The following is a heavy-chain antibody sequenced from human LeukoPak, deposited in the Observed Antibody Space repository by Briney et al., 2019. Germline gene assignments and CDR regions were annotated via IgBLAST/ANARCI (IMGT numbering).Heavy chain of an antibody. D-gene: IGHD3-10*01. V-gene: IGHV3-9*01. J-gene: IGHJ4*02. CDR2: ISWNSGSI. Sequence: PGGSLRLSCAASGFTFDDYAMHWVRQAPGKGLEWVSGISWNSGSIGYADSVKGRFTISRDNAKNSLYLQMNSLRAEDTALYYCAKDRSDGEAGEKDFDYWGQGTLVTVSS. CDR3: AKDRSDGEAGEKDFDY. CDR1: GFTFDDYA.